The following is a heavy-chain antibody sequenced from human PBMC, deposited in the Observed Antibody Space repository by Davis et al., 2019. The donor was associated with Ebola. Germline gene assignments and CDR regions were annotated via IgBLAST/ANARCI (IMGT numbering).Heavy chain of an antibody. CDR2: ISYDGSNK. J-gene: IGHJ4*02. CDR1: GFTFSSYG. D-gene: IGHD3-10*01. Sequence: GESLKISCAASGFTFSSYGMHWVRQAPGKGLEWVAVISYDGSNKYYADSVKGRFTISRDNSKNTLYLQMNSLRAEDTAVYYCARAAWPRAMVQGVIITGPFDYWGQGTLVTVSS. CDR3: ARAAWPRAMVQGVIITGPFDY. V-gene: IGHV3-30*03.